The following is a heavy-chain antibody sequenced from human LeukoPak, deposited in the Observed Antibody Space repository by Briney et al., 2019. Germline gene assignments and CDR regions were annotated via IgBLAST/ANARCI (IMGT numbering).Heavy chain of an antibody. CDR2: IRSTANGYAT. Sequence: GGSLRLSCAASGFTFSGSALHWVRQASGKGLEWVGRIRSTANGYATAYAASVKGRFTISRDDSKNTAYLQMDSLKTEDTAVYYCTGNYYSSGSYADFDYWGQGTLVTVSS. CDR3: TGNYYSSGSYADFDY. J-gene: IGHJ4*02. D-gene: IGHD3-10*01. V-gene: IGHV3-73*01. CDR1: GFTFSGSA.